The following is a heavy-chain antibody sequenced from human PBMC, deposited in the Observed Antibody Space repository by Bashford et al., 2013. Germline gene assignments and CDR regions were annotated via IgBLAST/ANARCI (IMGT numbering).Heavy chain of an antibody. Sequence: SVKVSCTASGYTFTPMVSAGCDRPLGQGLEWMGWINTNSGNTNYAQKLQGRVTMTTDTSTSTAYMELRSLRSDDTAVYYCASRVSPSLSTPNYWYFDLWGRGTLVTVSS. CDR3: ASRVSPSLSTPNYWYFDL. V-gene: IGHV1-18*01. CDR1: GYTFTPMV. J-gene: IGHJ2*01. CDR2: INTNSGNT. D-gene: IGHD2/OR15-2a*01.